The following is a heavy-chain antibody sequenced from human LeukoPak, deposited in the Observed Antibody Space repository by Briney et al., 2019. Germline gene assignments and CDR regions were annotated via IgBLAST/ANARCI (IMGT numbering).Heavy chain of an antibody. D-gene: IGHD6-19*01. Sequence: GGSLRLSCSASGLTFSSYAMHWVRQAPGKGLDWVAVISYDGSNKYYADSVKGRFTISRDNSKNTLYLQMNSLRAEDTAVYYCASPIIAVAGYFDYWGQGTLVTVSS. V-gene: IGHV3-30-3*01. J-gene: IGHJ4*02. CDR1: GLTFSSYA. CDR2: ISYDGSNK. CDR3: ASPIIAVAGYFDY.